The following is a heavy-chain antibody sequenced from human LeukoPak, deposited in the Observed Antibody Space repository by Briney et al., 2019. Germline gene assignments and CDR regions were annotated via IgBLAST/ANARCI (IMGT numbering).Heavy chain of an antibody. Sequence: NPGGSLRLSCAASGFTFSNAWMSWVRQAPGKGLEWVGRIKSKTDGGTTDYAAPVKGRFTISRDDSKNTLYLQMNSLKTEDTAVYYCTTAPTYSSGWPFDYWGQGTLVTVSS. J-gene: IGHJ4*02. CDR3: TTAPTYSSGWPFDY. V-gene: IGHV3-15*01. CDR2: IKSKTDGGTT. D-gene: IGHD6-19*01. CDR1: GFTFSNAW.